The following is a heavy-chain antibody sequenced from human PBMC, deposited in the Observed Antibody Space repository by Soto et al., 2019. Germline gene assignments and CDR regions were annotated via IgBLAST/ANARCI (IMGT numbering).Heavy chain of an antibody. V-gene: IGHV4-39*01. CDR1: GGSVSSSSYY. Sequence: QLQLQESGPGLVKPSETLSLTCTVSGGSVSSSSYYWGWVRQPPGKGLEWIGSVYYSGSTYYNPYLESRVTISVDKSKNQFSRKLMSLYAADTAVYYCGRLEGLATISYYFDYWGQGARVTVSS. D-gene: IGHD3-9*01. CDR2: VYYSGST. CDR3: GRLEGLATISYYFDY. J-gene: IGHJ4*02.